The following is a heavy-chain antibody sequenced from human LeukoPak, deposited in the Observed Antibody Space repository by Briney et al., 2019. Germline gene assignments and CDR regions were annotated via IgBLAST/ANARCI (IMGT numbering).Heavy chain of an antibody. CDR1: GGSISSYY. J-gene: IGHJ4*02. CDR3: AREQISMIRGFDN. V-gene: IGHV4-59*01. D-gene: IGHD3-10*01. Sequence: SETLSLTCTVSGGSISSYYWSWIRQPPGKGMELIGYIYYSGNTNYNPSLKSRVTISIDTSKKQFSLKLTSVTAADTAVYYCAREQISMIRGFDNWGQGTLVTVSS. CDR2: IYYSGNT.